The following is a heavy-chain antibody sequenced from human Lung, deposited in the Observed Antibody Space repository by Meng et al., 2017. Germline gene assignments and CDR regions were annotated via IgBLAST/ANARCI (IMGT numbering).Heavy chain of an antibody. J-gene: IGHJ5*02. CDR2: IYHSGST. V-gene: IGHV4-4*02. D-gene: IGHD3-10*01. Sequence: VPVQESGPGTVKPSGTLSLTWPVSGGSISSSNWWSWVRQPPGKGLEWIGEIYHSGSTNYNPSLKSRVTISVDKSKNQFSLKLSSVTAADTAVYYCARGSITMVRGVSVFDPWGQGTLVTVSS. CDR1: GGSISSSNW. CDR3: ARGSITMVRGVSVFDP.